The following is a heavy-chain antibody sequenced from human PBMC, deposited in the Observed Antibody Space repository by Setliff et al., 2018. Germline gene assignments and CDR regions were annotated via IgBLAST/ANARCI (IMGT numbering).Heavy chain of an antibody. CDR1: GGSFSNYY. V-gene: IGHV4-34*01. Sequence: SETLSLTCTVYGGSFSNYYWSWIRQPPGKGLEWIGEINHSGSTNYNPSLNSRVTISADTSKNQFSLNLSSVTAADTAVYYCVPGRGSWGQGALVTVSS. CDR2: INHSGST. CDR3: VPGRGS. J-gene: IGHJ5*02. D-gene: IGHD6-25*01.